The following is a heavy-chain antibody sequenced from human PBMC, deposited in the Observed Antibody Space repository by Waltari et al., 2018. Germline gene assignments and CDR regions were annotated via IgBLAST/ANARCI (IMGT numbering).Heavy chain of an antibody. CDR1: GGSISSGDYY. J-gene: IGHJ5*02. Sequence: QVQLQESGPGLVEPSQTLYLTGTVFGGSISSGDYYWGWIRQPPGKGLEWIGFIYHSGNTHYNPSLKSRITMSVDTSKNQFSLNLNSVNAADTAVYYCARGTHGFDPWGQGTLVTVSS. CDR3: ARGTHGFDP. CDR2: IYHSGNT. V-gene: IGHV4-30-4*08.